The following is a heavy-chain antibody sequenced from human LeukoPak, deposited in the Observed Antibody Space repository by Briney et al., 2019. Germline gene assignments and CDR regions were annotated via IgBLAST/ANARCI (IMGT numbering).Heavy chain of an antibody. CDR1: GFTFSSYW. V-gene: IGHV3-7*01. Sequence: GGSLRLSCAASGFTFSSYWMSWVRQAPGKGLEWVANIKKDGSEKYYVDSVKGRFTISRDNAKDSLYLQMNSLRAEDTAVYYCARDLYRIVVVPHYFDYWGQGTLVTVSS. CDR2: IKKDGSEK. CDR3: ARDLYRIVVVPHYFDY. D-gene: IGHD3-22*01. J-gene: IGHJ4*02.